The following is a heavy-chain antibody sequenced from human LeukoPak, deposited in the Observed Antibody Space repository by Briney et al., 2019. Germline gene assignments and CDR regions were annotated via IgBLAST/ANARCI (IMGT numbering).Heavy chain of an antibody. CDR2: INPSSGAT. J-gene: IGHJ3*02. CDR1: GYTFTDYY. Sequence: ASVKVSCKASGYTFTDYYIHWVRQAPGQGLEWLGWINPSSGATNHAQKFQGWVTMTSDTSISTAYMDLSRLRSDDTAVYYCARDRGGYSGYDAFDIWGQGTMVTVSS. V-gene: IGHV1-2*04. CDR3: ARDRGGYSGYDAFDI. D-gene: IGHD5-12*01.